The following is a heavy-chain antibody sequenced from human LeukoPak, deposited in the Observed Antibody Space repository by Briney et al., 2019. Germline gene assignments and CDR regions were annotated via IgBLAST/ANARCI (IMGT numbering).Heavy chain of an antibody. V-gene: IGHV4-4*02. Sequence: PSGTLSLTRAVSGGSISSSNWWSWVRQRPGKGLEWIGEIYHSGSTNYNPSLKSRVTISVDKSKNQLSLKLSSVTAADTAVYYCARMRVVRGVILDYWGQGTLVTVSS. CDR3: ARMRVVRGVILDY. J-gene: IGHJ4*02. D-gene: IGHD3-10*01. CDR2: IYHSGST. CDR1: GGSISSSNW.